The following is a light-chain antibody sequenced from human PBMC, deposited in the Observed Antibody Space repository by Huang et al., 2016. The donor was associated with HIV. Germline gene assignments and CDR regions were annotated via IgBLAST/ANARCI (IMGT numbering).Light chain of an antibody. CDR2: WAS. CDR1: QSVLKTSNNKNC. CDR3: HQYYDTPQT. V-gene: IGKV4-1*01. J-gene: IGKJ1*01. Sequence: DIVVTQSPDSLALSLGGRAAINCTASQSVLKTSNNKNCLSWYQLKPGQPPKLLIYWASTRESGVPDRFSGSGSGTHFTLPIASLQAEDVAVYYCHQYYDTPQTFGQGTKVEVK.